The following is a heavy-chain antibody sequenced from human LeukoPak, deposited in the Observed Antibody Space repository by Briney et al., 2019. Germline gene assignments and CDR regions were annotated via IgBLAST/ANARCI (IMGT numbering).Heavy chain of an antibody. V-gene: IGHV3-48*03. CDR2: ISSSGSTI. J-gene: IGHJ6*04. CDR3: ARPYYGSGSYGYYYYGMDV. CDR1: GFNFSSYE. Sequence: GGSLRLSCAASGFNFSSYEMNWVRQAPGKGLEWVSYISSSGSTIYYADSVKGRFTISRDTAKNSLYLQMNSLRAEDTAVYYCARPYYGSGSYGYYYYGMDVWGKATTVTVSS. D-gene: IGHD3-10*01.